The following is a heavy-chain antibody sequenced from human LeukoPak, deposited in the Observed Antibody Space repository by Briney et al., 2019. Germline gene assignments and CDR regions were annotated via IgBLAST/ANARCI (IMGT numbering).Heavy chain of an antibody. V-gene: IGHV6-1*01. D-gene: IGHD4-17*01. J-gene: IGHJ6*03. Sequence: SQTPSLTCAISGDSVSSNSAAWTWIRQSPSRGLEWLGRTYYRSKWYNGYEVSVQSRITINPDTSKNQFSLQLNSVTPEDTAVYYCARGRVTTIANYYYYYIDVWGKGTTVTVSS. CDR3: ARGRVTTIANYYYYYIDV. CDR1: GDSVSSNSAA. CDR2: TYYRSKWYN.